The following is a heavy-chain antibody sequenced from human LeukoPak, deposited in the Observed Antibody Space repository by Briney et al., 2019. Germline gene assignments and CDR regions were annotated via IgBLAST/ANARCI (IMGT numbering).Heavy chain of an antibody. Sequence: SETLSLTCTASGGSISSYYWSWIRQPPGKGLEWIGYIYATGSTNYNPSLKSRVTISVDTSKNQFSLNLRSVTAADTAVYYCAGRTSPTYYYYYYMDVWGKGTTVTVSS. V-gene: IGHV4-4*09. J-gene: IGHJ6*03. D-gene: IGHD2-2*01. CDR1: GGSISSYY. CDR2: IYATGST. CDR3: AGRTSPTYYYYYYMDV.